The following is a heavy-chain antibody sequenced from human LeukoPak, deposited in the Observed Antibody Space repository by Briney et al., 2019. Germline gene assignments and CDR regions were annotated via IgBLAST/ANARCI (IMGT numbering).Heavy chain of an antibody. J-gene: IGHJ5*02. D-gene: IGHD2-2*01. CDR2: IRQDGTEK. Sequence: GGSLRLSCTASGFTFSNYWMSWVRQAPGKGLEWVANIRQDGTEKYYVDSVMGRFTISRDNAKNSLYLEMNSLRDEDTAVYYCARDLSTSWFDPWGQGTLVTVSS. V-gene: IGHV3-7*01. CDR3: ARDLSTSWFDP. CDR1: GFTFSNYW.